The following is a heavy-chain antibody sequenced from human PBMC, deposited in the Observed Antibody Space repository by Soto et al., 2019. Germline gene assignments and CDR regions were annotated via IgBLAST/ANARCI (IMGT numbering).Heavy chain of an antibody. CDR1: GYTFTSYA. J-gene: IGHJ4*02. Sequence: QVQLVQSGAEVKKPGASVKVSCKASGYTFTSYAMHWVRQAPGQRLEWMGWMNAGNGNTKYSQKFQGRVTITRDTSASTAYMELSSLRSEDTAVYYCATGTGLSWHGYWGQGTLVTVSS. V-gene: IGHV1-3*01. CDR2: MNAGNGNT. D-gene: IGHD6-13*01. CDR3: ATGTGLSWHGY.